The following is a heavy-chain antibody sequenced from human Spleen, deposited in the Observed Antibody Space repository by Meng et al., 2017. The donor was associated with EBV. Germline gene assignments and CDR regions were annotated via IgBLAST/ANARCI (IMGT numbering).Heavy chain of an antibody. CDR2: INHSGST. CDR1: GGSFSGYY. CDR3: ASSLYSSSRVNWFDP. V-gene: IGHV4-34*01. D-gene: IGHD6-13*01. J-gene: IGHJ5*02. Sequence: QVYLQQWGGALLTAAETLSLTCAVYGGSFSGYYWSRIRQPPGKGLEWIGEINHSGSTNYNPSLKSRVTISVDTSKNQFSLKLSSVTAADTAVYYCASSLYSSSRVNWFDPWGQGALVTVSS.